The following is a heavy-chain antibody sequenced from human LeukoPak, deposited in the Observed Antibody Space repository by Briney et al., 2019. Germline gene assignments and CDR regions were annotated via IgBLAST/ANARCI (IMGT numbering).Heavy chain of an antibody. CDR2: FDPEDGET. CDR3: ATGLDFGVVKEYYGMDV. CDR1: GYTLTELS. Sequence: ASVKVSCKVSGYTLTELSMHWVRQAPGKGLEWMGGFDPEDGETIYAQKFQGRVTMTEDTSTDTAYMELSSLRSEDTAVYYCATGLDFGVVKEYYGMDVWGQGTLVTVSS. V-gene: IGHV1-24*01. J-gene: IGHJ6*02. D-gene: IGHD3-3*01.